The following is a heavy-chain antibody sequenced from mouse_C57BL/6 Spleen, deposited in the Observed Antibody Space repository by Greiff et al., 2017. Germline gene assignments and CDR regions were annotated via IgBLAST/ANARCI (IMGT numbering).Heavy chain of an antibody. Sequence: QVQLKQPGAELVKPGASVKLSCKASGYTFTSYWMHWVKQRPGQGLEWIGMIHPNSGSTNYNEKFKSKATLTVDKSSSTAYMQLSSLTSEDSAVYYCARERGYDYDGGPPAMDYWGQGTSVIVSS. CDR3: ARERGYDYDGGPPAMDY. V-gene: IGHV1-64*01. CDR1: GYTFTSYW. D-gene: IGHD2-4*01. CDR2: IHPNSGST. J-gene: IGHJ4*01.